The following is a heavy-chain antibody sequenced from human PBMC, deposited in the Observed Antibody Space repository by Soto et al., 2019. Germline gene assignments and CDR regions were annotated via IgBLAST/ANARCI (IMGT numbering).Heavy chain of an antibody. D-gene: IGHD3-10*01. J-gene: IGHJ5*02. CDR2: ISAYNGNT. Sequence: ASVKVSCKTSGYTFTTYGVSWVRQAPGQGLEWMGWISAYNGNTNYAQKLQGRVTMTTDTSTSTAYMELRGLRSDDTAVYYCARDRYYYGSGSYYISWFDPWGQGTLITVSS. V-gene: IGHV1-18*04. CDR1: GYTFTTYG. CDR3: ARDRYYYGSGSYYISWFDP.